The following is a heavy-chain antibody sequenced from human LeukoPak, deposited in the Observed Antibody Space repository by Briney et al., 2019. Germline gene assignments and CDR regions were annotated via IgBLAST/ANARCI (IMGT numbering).Heavy chain of an antibody. CDR3: ARDRHDYTHYFDY. Sequence: PGGSLRLSCAASGFTFSTYWMSWVRQAPGKGLEWVANIKQDGSEKYYVDSVKGRFTISRDNAKNSLCLQMNSLRAEDTAVYYCARDRHDYTHYFDYWGQGTLVTVSS. D-gene: IGHD4-11*01. V-gene: IGHV3-7*01. J-gene: IGHJ4*02. CDR1: GFTFSTYW. CDR2: IKQDGSEK.